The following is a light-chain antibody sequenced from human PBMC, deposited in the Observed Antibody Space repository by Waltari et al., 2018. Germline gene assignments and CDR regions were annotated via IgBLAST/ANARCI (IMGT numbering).Light chain of an antibody. Sequence: SSELTQDPAVSVALGQTVRSTCQGDSLRRYYASWYQQRPGQAPILVLYGQDNRPSGIPDRFSGSTSGNTASLTITGAQAEDEADYYCLSRDTSSTRLFGGGTRLTV. CDR2: GQD. J-gene: IGLJ2*01. CDR3: LSRDTSSTRL. V-gene: IGLV3-19*01. CDR1: SLRRYY.